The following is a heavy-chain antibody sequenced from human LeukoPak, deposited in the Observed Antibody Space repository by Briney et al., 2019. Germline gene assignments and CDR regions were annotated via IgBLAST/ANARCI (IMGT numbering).Heavy chain of an antibody. D-gene: IGHD3-10*01. Sequence: SETLSLTCTVSGGSISSSSYYWGWIRQPPGKGLEWIGSIYHGGSTYYNPSLKSRVTISVDTSKNQFSLKLSSVTVADTAVYNCARGSGFEGSKLEYFQHWGQGTLVTVSS. J-gene: IGHJ1*01. CDR3: ARGSGFEGSKLEYFQH. CDR1: GGSISSSSYY. CDR2: IYHGGST. V-gene: IGHV4-39*01.